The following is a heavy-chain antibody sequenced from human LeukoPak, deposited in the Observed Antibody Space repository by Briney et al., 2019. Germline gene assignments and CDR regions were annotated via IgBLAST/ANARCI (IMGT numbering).Heavy chain of an antibody. D-gene: IGHD3-10*01. CDR3: ARDGGPMVRGVIITGDYYYYMDV. Sequence: ASVKVSCKASGYTVTSYYMHWVRQAPGQGLEWMGVINPTGGSTGYAQKFQGRVTMTRDMSTSTDYMELSSLRSEDTAIYYCARDGGPMVRGVIITGDYYYYMDVWGKGTTVTVSS. V-gene: IGHV1-46*01. J-gene: IGHJ6*03. CDR1: GYTVTSYY. CDR2: INPTGGST.